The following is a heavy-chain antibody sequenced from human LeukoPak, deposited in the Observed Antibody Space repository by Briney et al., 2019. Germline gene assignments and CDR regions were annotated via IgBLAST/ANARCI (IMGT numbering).Heavy chain of an antibody. D-gene: IGHD3-10*01. CDR2: IIPILGIA. V-gene: IGHV1-69*04. CDR1: GGTFSSYA. Sequence: ASVKVSCKASGGTFSSYAISWVRQAPGQGLEWMGRIIPILGIANYAQKFQGRVTITADKSTSTAYMELSSLRSEDTAVYYCARERPYYGSGSSYHPDYWGQGTLVTVSS. CDR3: ARERPYYGSGSSYHPDY. J-gene: IGHJ4*02.